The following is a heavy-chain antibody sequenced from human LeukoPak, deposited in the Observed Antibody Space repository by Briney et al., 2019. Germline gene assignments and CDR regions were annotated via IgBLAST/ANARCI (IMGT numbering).Heavy chain of an antibody. CDR3: AREVGGHFDY. Sequence: ASVKVSCKASGYTFSSSDINWVRQAPGQGLEWMGWISVYNGKTNYAQKLQGRVTMTRDTSISTAYMELSRLRSDDTAVYYCAREVGGHFDYWGQGTLVTVSS. V-gene: IGHV1-18*01. CDR2: ISVYNGKT. D-gene: IGHD2-2*01. CDR1: GYTFSSSD. J-gene: IGHJ4*02.